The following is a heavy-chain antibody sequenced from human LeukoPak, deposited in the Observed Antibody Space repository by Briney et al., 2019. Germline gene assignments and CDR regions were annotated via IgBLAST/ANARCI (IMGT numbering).Heavy chain of an antibody. CDR3: AGHHPRNTVDF. Sequence: KPSETLSLTCTVSGGSISSYYWSWIRQPPGKGLEWIAYISDIGSINYNPSLKSRVTISLDTSKNQFSLKLSSVTAADTAVYYCAGHHPRNTVDFWGQVTLVTVSS. V-gene: IGHV4-59*08. CDR2: ISDIGSI. D-gene: IGHD2/OR15-2a*01. CDR1: GGSISSYY. J-gene: IGHJ4*02.